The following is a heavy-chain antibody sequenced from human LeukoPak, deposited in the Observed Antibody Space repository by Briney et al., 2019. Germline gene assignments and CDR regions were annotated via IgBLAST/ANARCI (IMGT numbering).Heavy chain of an antibody. D-gene: IGHD3-16*02. CDR1: GGTFSSYA. CDR3: ARDFSGDYVWGSYRYNWFDP. CDR2: IIPIFGTA. J-gene: IGHJ5*02. Sequence: SVKVSCKASGGTFSSYAISWVRQAPGQGLEWMGRIIPIFGTANYAQKFQGRVTITTDESTSTAYMELSSLRSEDTAVYYCARDFSGDYVWGSYRYNWFDPWGQGTLVTASS. V-gene: IGHV1-69*05.